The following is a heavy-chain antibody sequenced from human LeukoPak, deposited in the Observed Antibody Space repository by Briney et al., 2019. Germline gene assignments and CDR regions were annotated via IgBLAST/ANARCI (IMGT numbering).Heavy chain of an antibody. Sequence: SETLSLTCAVSGGSITSGGYSWSWIRQPPGKGLEWIGYIYYSDSTYYNPSLKSRVIISIDTSKNQFSLKLSSVTAADTAVYYCARDPELYGSGSYYDYWGQGTLVTVSS. CDR3: ARDPELYGSGSYYDY. CDR2: IYYSDST. D-gene: IGHD3-10*01. V-gene: IGHV4-30-4*07. CDR1: GGSITSGGYS. J-gene: IGHJ4*02.